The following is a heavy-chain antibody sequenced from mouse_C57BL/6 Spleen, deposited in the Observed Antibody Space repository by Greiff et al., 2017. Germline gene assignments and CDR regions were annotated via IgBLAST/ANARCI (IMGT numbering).Heavy chain of an antibody. D-gene: IGHD2-4*01. CDR3: ARDNDHEDYFDY. CDR2: ISYDGSN. Sequence: EVQLQQSGPGLVKPSQSLSLTCSVTGYSITSGYYWNWIRQFPGNKLEWMGYISYDGSNNYNPSLKNRISITRDTSKNQFFLKLNSVTTEDTATYYCARDNDHEDYFDYWGQGTTLTVSS. V-gene: IGHV3-6*01. J-gene: IGHJ2*01. CDR1: GYSITSGYY.